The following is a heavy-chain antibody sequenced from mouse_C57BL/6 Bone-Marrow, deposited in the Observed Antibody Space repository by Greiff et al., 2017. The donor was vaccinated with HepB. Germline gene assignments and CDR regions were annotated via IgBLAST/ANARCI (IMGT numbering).Heavy chain of an antibody. V-gene: IGHV5-17*01. CDR1: GFTFSDYG. CDR3: ARPKDYGSSYGYYFDY. J-gene: IGHJ2*01. D-gene: IGHD1-1*01. Sequence: EVKLVESGGGLVKPGGSLKLSCAASGFTFSDYGMHWVRQAPEKGLEWVAYISSGSSTIYYADTVKGRFTISRDNAKNTLFLQMTSLRSEDTAMYYCARPKDYGSSYGYYFDYWGQGTTLTVSS. CDR2: ISSGSSTI.